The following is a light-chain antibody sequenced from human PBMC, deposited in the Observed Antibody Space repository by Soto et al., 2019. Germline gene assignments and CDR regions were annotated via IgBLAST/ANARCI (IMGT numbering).Light chain of an antibody. J-gene: IGKJ1*01. V-gene: IGKV1-17*01. CDR2: AAS. Sequence: DIQMTQSPSSLSASVGDRVTITCRARQGIRNDLDWYQQNPAKAPERRIHAASSWQSGVPSRCSGSGSGTEFTLTISSLQAEDFANYDCLQYNTYPWTFGQGTKGEIK. CDR1: QGIRND. CDR3: LQYNTYPWT.